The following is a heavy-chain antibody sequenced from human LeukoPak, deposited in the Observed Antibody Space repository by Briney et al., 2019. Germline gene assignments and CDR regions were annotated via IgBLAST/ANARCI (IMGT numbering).Heavy chain of an antibody. J-gene: IGHJ4*02. V-gene: IGHV1-2*02. CDR2: INPNSGGT. CDR1: GYTFTGYY. Sequence: GASVKVSCKASGYTFTGYYMHWVRQAPGRGLEWMGWINPNSGGTNYAQKFQGRVTMTRDTSISTAYMELSRLRSDDTAVYYCARGYYYGSGSYSAVDYWGQGTLVTVSS. D-gene: IGHD3-10*01. CDR3: ARGYYYGSGSYSAVDY.